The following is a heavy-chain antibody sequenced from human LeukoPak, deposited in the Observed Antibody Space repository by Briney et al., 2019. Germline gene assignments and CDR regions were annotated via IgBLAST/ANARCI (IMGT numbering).Heavy chain of an antibody. CDR3: ARGIRATGRARKSMIVVVRSEYYFDY. CDR2: IYYSGST. D-gene: IGHD3-22*01. CDR1: GGSISSSSYY. J-gene: IGHJ4*02. V-gene: IGHV4-39*07. Sequence: SETLSLTCTVSGGSISSSSYYWGWIRQPPGKGLEWIGSIYYSGSTYYNPSLKSRVTISVDTSKNQFSLKLSSVTAADTAVYYCARGIRATGRARKSMIVVVRSEYYFDYWGQGTLVTVSS.